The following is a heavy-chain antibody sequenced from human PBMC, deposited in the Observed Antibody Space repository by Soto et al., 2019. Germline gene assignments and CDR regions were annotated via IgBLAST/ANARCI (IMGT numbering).Heavy chain of an antibody. J-gene: IGHJ6*02. CDR2: IYSGST. CDR3: AIPGAFYYYGMDV. Sequence: PSETLSLTCTVSGGSISSSSYYWGWIRQPPGKGLEWIGSIYSGSTYYNPSLKSRVTISVDTSKNQFSLKLSSVTAADTAVYYCAIPGAFYYYGMDVWGQGTTVTVSS. CDR1: GGSISSSSYY. V-gene: IGHV4-39*01. D-gene: IGHD3-10*01.